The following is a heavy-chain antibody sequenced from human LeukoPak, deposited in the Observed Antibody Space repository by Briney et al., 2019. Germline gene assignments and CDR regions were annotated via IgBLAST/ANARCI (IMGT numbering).Heavy chain of an antibody. V-gene: IGHV4-30-2*01. Sequence: SQTTSLTCTVSGGSISSGGYYWSWIRQPPGKGLEWIGYISHSGSTYYNPSLKSRVTISVDRSKNQFSLKLSSVTAADTAVYYCARTSPDPIFGVVWGQGTLVTVSS. J-gene: IGHJ4*02. D-gene: IGHD3-3*01. CDR1: GGSISSGGYY. CDR2: ISHSGST. CDR3: ARTSPDPIFGVV.